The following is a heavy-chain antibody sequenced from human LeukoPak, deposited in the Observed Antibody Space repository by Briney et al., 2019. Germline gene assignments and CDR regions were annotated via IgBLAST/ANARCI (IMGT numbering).Heavy chain of an antibody. Sequence: ASVKVSCKASGGTFSSYAISWVRQAPGQGLEWMGWINPNSGGTNYAQKFQGRVTMTRDTSISTANMELSRLRSDDTAVYYCARGEYRYYYGSGSYSNWFDPWGQGTLVTVSS. V-gene: IGHV1-2*02. CDR2: INPNSGGT. J-gene: IGHJ5*02. CDR1: GGTFSSYA. D-gene: IGHD3-10*01. CDR3: ARGEYRYYYGSGSYSNWFDP.